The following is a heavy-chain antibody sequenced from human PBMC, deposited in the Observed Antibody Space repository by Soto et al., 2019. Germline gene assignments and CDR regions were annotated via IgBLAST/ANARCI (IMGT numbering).Heavy chain of an antibody. Sequence: QLQLQESGSGLVKPSQTLSLTCAVSGGSINTATHSWSWIRQPPGKGLEWIGYIYHSGSTYYNPSVKSRATTSIDKSNNQSSLRLSSATATDTAVYSCARGGGVTTTGDDYWGQGILVTVSS. J-gene: IGHJ4*02. CDR3: ARGGGVTTTGDDY. V-gene: IGHV4-30-2*01. CDR1: GGSINTATHS. CDR2: IYHSGST. D-gene: IGHD4-4*01.